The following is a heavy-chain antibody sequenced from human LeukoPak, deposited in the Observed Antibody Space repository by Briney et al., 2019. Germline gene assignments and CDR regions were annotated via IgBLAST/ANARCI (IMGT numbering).Heavy chain of an antibody. CDR3: ARRPGLNDGFPYDY. CDR2: LWYDGSNK. V-gene: IGHV3-33*01. D-gene: IGHD1-1*01. CDR1: GFTFSTYG. Sequence: GGSLRLSCAASGFTFSTYGMHWVRQAPGKGLEWVAALWYDGSNKNYADSVKGRFTISRDNPKNTLYLQMNSLRADDTAVYFCARRPGLNDGFPYDYWGQGILVTVSS. J-gene: IGHJ4*02.